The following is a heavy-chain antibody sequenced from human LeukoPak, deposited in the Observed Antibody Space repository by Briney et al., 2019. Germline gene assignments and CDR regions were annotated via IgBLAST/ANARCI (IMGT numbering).Heavy chain of an antibody. D-gene: IGHD3-22*01. CDR3: ARGYYYDSSGYFDY. V-gene: IGHV4-34*01. Sequence: SETLSLTCAVYGGSFSGYYWSWIRQPPGKRLEWIGEINHSGSTNYNPSLKSRVTISVDTSKNQFSLKLSSVTAADTAVYYCARGYYYDSSGYFDYWGQGTLVTVSS. J-gene: IGHJ4*02. CDR1: GGSFSGYY. CDR2: INHSGST.